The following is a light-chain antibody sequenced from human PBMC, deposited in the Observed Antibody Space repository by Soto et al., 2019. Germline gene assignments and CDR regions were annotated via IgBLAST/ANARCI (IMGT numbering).Light chain of an antibody. CDR3: QQYNNWPPLYT. J-gene: IGKJ2*01. CDR2: AAS. V-gene: IGKV3-15*01. Sequence: EIVLTQSPATLSVSPGERATLSCRANQSDSISLAWYQQKPGQAPRLLIYAASARAIGIPARFSGSGSGTEFTLTISSLQSEVFAVYFCQQYNNWPPLYTFGQGTKLEIK. CDR1: QSDSIS.